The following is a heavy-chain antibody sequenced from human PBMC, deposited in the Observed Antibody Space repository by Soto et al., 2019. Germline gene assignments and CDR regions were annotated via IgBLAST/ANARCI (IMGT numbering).Heavy chain of an antibody. Sequence: SETLSLTCAVSGGSISSSNWWSWVRPPPGKRLEWIGEIYHSGSTNYNTSLKSRVTISVDKSKNQLSLKMSLVTAADTAVYYCARATTTVTTRGAFDIWGQGTMVTVSS. CDR2: IYHSGST. CDR3: ARATTTVTTRGAFDI. V-gene: IGHV4-4*02. J-gene: IGHJ3*02. CDR1: GGSISSSNW. D-gene: IGHD4-17*01.